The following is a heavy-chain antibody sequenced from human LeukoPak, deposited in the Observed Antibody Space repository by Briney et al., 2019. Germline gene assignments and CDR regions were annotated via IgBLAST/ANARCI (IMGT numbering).Heavy chain of an antibody. CDR1: GYTFTGYY. V-gene: IGHV1-2*02. CDR2: INPNSGGT. J-gene: IGHJ4*02. D-gene: IGHD5-12*01. CDR3: ARGPGYSGYGTKFDY. Sequence: ASVKVSCKASGYTFTGYYMHWVRQAPGQGLEWMGWINPNSGGTNYAQKFQGRVTMTRDTSISTAYMELSRLRSDDTAVYYCARGPGYSGYGTKFDYWGQGTLVTVSS.